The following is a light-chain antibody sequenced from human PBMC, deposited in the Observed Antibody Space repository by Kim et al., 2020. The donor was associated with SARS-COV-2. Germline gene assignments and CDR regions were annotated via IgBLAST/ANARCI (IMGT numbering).Light chain of an antibody. CDR2: DVN. CDR3: CSCTEDRTLV. V-gene: IGLV2-23*02. CDR1: FSNIGNYDL. Sequence: QSALTQPASVSGSPGQSITISCTGSFSNIGNYDLVSWYKQLPDRAPQLIIFDVNKRPSGVSDRFSASKSGNTASLTISALHSDDEADYFCCSCTEDRTLVFGGGTQLTVL. J-gene: IGLJ2*01.